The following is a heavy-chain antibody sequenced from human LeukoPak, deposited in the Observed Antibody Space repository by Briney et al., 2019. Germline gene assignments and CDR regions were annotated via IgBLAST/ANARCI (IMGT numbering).Heavy chain of an antibody. J-gene: IGHJ4*02. D-gene: IGHD2/OR15-2a*01. Sequence: PGGSLRLSCAASEFTFSSYEMNWVRQAPGKGLEWVGFIRNKIYGGTTEYAASVKGRFTISKDDSKNVAYLQMNNLKTEDTAIYYCSRELFYVPLLGGQGTLVTVSS. CDR2: IRNKIYGGTT. CDR3: SRELFYVPLL. V-gene: IGHV3-49*04. CDR1: EFTFSSYE.